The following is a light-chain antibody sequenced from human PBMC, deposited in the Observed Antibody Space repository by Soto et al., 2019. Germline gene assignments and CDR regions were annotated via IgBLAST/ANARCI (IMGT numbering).Light chain of an antibody. Sequence: EIVLTQFPATLSLSPGERATLSCRASQSVSTSLAWYQQKPGQAPRLLIYGASNRATGVPARFSGSGSGTYFTLTISSLQPEDFAVYFCQQRTNWPPGFTFGPGTKVDIK. CDR2: GAS. V-gene: IGKV3-11*01. J-gene: IGKJ3*01. CDR1: QSVSTS. CDR3: QQRTNWPPGFT.